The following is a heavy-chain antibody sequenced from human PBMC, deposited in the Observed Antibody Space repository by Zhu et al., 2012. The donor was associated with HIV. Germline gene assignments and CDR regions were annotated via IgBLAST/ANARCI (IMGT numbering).Heavy chain of an antibody. CDR2: SYYSGTI. CDR3: ARGGYYPLDL. CDR1: GDSIRSSTYY. D-gene: IGHD3-10*01. Sequence: QVQLQESGPGLVKPSETLSLTCTVSGDSIRSSTYYWGWIRQPPGKGLEWIGSSYYSGTIYYNPALKSRVTISVDPSKNQFSLKMSSVTAADTAVYYCARGGYYPLDLWGLAPWSLSPQ. V-gene: IGHV4-39*01. J-gene: IGHJ2*01.